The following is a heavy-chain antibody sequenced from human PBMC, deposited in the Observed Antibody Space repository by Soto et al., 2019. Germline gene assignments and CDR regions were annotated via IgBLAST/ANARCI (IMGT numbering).Heavy chain of an antibody. CDR2: IYPGDSDT. J-gene: IGHJ6*02. CDR3: ARRAAAVVAHYYYGMDV. V-gene: IGHV5-51*01. Sequence: GESLKISCKGSGYSFTSYRIGWVRQMPGKGLEWMGIIYPGDSDTRYSPSFQGQVTISADKSISTAYLQWSSLKASDTAMYYCARRAAAVVAHYYYGMDVWGQGTTVTVSS. CDR1: GYSFTSYR. D-gene: IGHD6-13*01.